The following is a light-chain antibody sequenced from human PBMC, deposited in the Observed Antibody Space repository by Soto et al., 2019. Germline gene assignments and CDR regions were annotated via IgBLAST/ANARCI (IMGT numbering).Light chain of an antibody. V-gene: IGLV1-44*01. CDR3: AAWDDTLNGYV. CDR1: SSNIGSNT. CDR2: SHN. Sequence: QSVLTQPPSASGTPGQRVTISCSGSSSNIGSNTVNWYQQLPGTPPKLLIYSHNQRPSGVPDRFSGSKSGTSASLAISGLQSEDEADYYCAAWDDTLNGYVFGTGTKVTVL. J-gene: IGLJ1*01.